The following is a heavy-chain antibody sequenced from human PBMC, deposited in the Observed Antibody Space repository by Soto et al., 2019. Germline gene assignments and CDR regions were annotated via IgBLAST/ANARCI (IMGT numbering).Heavy chain of an antibody. CDR3: ARDRGSYYSYYYYGMEV. J-gene: IGHJ6*02. D-gene: IGHD1-26*01. CDR2: INPNSGGT. CDR1: GYTFTGYY. Sequence: GASVNVSCKASGYTFTGYYMHWLRQAPGQGLEWMGWINPNSGGTNYAQKFQGWVTMTRDTSISTAYMELSRLRSDDTAVYYCARDRGSYYSYYYYGMEVWGQGTTVTVSS. V-gene: IGHV1-2*04.